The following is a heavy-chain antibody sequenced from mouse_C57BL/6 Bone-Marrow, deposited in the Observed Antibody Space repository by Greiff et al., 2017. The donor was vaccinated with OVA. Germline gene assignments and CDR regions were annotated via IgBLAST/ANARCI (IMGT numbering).Heavy chain of an antibody. D-gene: IGHD2-5*01. J-gene: IGHJ2*01. CDR1: GFTFSSYG. CDR3: ARVYYSNCFDY. V-gene: IGHV5-6*01. CDR2: ISSGGSYT. Sequence: EVMLVESGGDLVKPGGSLKLSCAASGFTFSSYGMSWVRQTPDKRLEWVATISSGGSYTYYPDSVKGRFTISRDNAKNTLYLQMSSLKSEDTAMYYCARVYYSNCFDYWGQGTTLTVSS.